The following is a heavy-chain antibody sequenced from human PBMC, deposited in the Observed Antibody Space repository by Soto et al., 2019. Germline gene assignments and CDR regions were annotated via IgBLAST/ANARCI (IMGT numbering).Heavy chain of an antibody. D-gene: IGHD3-10*02. CDR3: ARNMDYYYGRGSGNGHGV. CDR1: GYTFTAYH. CDR2: INPKFGDT. Sequence: QVQLVQSGAEVKKPGASVTVSCKTSGYTFTAYHIHWVRQAPGQGLEWMGWINPKFGDTGYAQDFQGRVSMTSDMSISTVYMELSRLTSDDTAIYYCARNMDYYYGRGSGNGHGVWGQGTTVTVFS. J-gene: IGHJ6*02. V-gene: IGHV1-2*02.